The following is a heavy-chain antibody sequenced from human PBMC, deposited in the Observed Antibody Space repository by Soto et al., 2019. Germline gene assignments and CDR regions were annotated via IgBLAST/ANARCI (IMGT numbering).Heavy chain of an antibody. CDR1: GFTFISYA. J-gene: IGHJ5*02. CDR3: VTVQGYDSSGESRWSFGP. V-gene: IGHV3-23*01. CDR2: IGGGGGST. D-gene: IGHD3-22*01. Sequence: EVQLLESGGGLVQPGGSLRLSCAASGFTFISYAMSWVRQAPGKGLEWVSAIGGGGGSTYYADSVKGRFTISRDNSKNTLYLQMNSLRAEDTGVYDCVTVQGYDSSGESRWSFGPWGQGNPVTVSS.